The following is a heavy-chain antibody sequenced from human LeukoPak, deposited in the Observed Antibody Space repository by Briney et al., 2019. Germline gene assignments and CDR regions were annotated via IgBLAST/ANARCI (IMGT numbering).Heavy chain of an antibody. Sequence: GRSLRLSCAASGLTFSSYAMYWVRQAPGKGLEWVAVISYDGSNKYYADSVKGRFTISRDNSKNTPYLQMHSLRAEDTAVYYCANAYGGNNGLFDYWGQGTLVIVSS. CDR1: GLTFSSYA. CDR3: ANAYGGNNGLFDY. J-gene: IGHJ4*02. D-gene: IGHD4-23*01. CDR2: ISYDGSNK. V-gene: IGHV3-30*18.